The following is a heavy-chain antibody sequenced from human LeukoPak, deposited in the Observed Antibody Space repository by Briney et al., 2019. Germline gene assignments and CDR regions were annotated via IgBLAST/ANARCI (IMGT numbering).Heavy chain of an antibody. J-gene: IGHJ6*03. V-gene: IGHV3-23*01. CDR1: GCTFSSYG. CDR3: AKGPIYYDILTGYSPNYMDV. D-gene: IGHD3-9*01. CDR2: ISGSGGST. Sequence: GGSLRLSCAASGCTFSSYGMSWVRQAPGKGLEWVSAISGSGGSTYYADSVKGRFTISRDNSKNTLYLQMNSLRAEDTAVYYCAKGPIYYDILTGYSPNYMDVWGKGTTVTISS.